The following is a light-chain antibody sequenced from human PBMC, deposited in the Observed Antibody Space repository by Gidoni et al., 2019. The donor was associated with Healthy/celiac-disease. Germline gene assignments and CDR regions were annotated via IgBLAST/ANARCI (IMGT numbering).Light chain of an antibody. J-gene: IGKJ1*01. CDR1: PSVSSY. Sequence: EIVLTLSPAPLSLSPCDRATLSCRASPSVSSYLAWYQQKPGPAPSLLIYDASNRATGIPARFSGSGSGTDFTLTISSREPEDFEVYYCQQRSNWPRWTFGQGTKVEIK. CDR3: QQRSNWPRWT. CDR2: DAS. V-gene: IGKV3-11*01.